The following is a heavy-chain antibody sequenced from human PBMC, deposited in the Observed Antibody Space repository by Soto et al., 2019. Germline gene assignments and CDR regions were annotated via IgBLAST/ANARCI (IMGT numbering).Heavy chain of an antibody. Sequence: QVQLVESGGGVVQPGGSLRLSCAASGFTFSSYVMHWVRQAPGKGLEWMAVIWYDGSRKHYADSLKGRFTISRDNPKNTLYLEMNSLRVEDTAVYYCARGIHYYESHGYGPGAYWGQGTLVSVSS. CDR3: ARGIHYYESHGYGPGAY. CDR2: IWYDGSRK. V-gene: IGHV3-33*01. CDR1: GFTFSSYV. D-gene: IGHD3-22*01. J-gene: IGHJ4*02.